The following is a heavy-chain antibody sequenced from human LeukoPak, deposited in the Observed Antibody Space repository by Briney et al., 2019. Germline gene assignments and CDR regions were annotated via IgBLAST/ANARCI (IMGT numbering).Heavy chain of an antibody. V-gene: IGHV3-48*01. D-gene: IGHD3-10*01. Sequence: WGSLRLSCTASGFTFSSYSMNWVRQAPGKGLEWVSYISSSSSTIYYADSVKGRLTISRDNAKNSLYLQMNSLRAEDTAVYYCARVGNYYGSGSYDHFDYWGQGTLVTVSS. CDR3: ARVGNYYGSGSYDHFDY. CDR1: GFTFSSYS. J-gene: IGHJ4*02. CDR2: ISSSSSTI.